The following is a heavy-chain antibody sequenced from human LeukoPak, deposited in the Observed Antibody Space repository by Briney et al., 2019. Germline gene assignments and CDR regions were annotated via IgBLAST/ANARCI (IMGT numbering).Heavy chain of an antibody. V-gene: IGHV4-34*01. CDR3: ATNPGGYCSSTRCYGEAP. CDR1: GGSFSGYY. CDR2: INHSGST. J-gene: IGHJ5*02. Sequence: SETLSLTCAVYGGSFSGYYWSWIRQPPGKGLEWIGGINHSGSTNYNPSLKSRVSISVDTPRNQFSLKLSSVTAADTAVYYCATNPGGYCSSTRCYGEAPWGQGTLVTVSS. D-gene: IGHD2-2*01.